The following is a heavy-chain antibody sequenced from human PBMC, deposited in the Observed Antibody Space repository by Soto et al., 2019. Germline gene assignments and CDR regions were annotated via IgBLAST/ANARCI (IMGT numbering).Heavy chain of an antibody. CDR3: AREIDSSGWYKTHTNNWFDP. J-gene: IGHJ5*02. Sequence: SETLSLTCTVSGGSISSSSYYWGWIRQPPGKGLEWIGSIYYSGSTYYNPSLKSRVTISVGTSKNQFSLKLSSVTAADTAVYYCAREIDSSGWYKTHTNNWFDPWGQGTLVTVS. CDR1: GGSISSSSYY. CDR2: IYYSGST. D-gene: IGHD6-19*01. V-gene: IGHV4-39*07.